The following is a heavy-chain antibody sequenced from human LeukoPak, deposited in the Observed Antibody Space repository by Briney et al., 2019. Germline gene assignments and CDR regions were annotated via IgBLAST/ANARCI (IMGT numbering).Heavy chain of an antibody. CDR1: GFSYSSYA. V-gene: IGHV3-23*01. D-gene: IGHD5-18*01. J-gene: IGHJ4*02. CDR2: ISGSGDT. Sequence: QPGGSLRLSCAVSGFSYSSYAMSWVRQAPGKGLEGVSTISGSGDTYYVDSVKGRFTISKDNSKNTLYLQMNSLRAEDTAVYYCAKEGGYNYGYLDSWGQGTLVTVSS. CDR3: AKEGGYNYGYLDS.